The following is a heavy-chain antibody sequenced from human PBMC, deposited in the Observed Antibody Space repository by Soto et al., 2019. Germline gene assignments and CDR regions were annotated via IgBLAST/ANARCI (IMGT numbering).Heavy chain of an antibody. D-gene: IGHD2-15*01. J-gene: IGHJ5*02. V-gene: IGHV4-34*01. CDR3: ARGLSPWSTHTDWFDP. CDR2: ILHSGCT. CDR1: GGSFSGYY. Sequence: QVQLQQWGAGLLKPSETLSLTCGVSGGSFSGYYWIWIRQPPGKGLEWIGEILHSGCTNYDPSLESRVTISLDPSKIQFSLKLSSVTAADTAVYYCARGLSPWSTHTDWFDPWGQGILVTVSS.